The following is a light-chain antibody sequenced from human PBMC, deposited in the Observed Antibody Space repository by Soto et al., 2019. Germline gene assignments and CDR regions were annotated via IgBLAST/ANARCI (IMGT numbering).Light chain of an antibody. J-gene: IGLJ1*01. CDR1: SSNVGGNP. V-gene: IGLV1-44*01. CDR2: TNT. CDR3: ASWDDSLNGPV. Sequence: QSVLTQPPSASGNPGQRVTISCSGSSSNVGGNPVNWYQHVPTTAPKLLIYTNTQRPSGVPDRFSGSKSGTSASLAISGLQSEDEADYYCASWDDSLNGPVFGTGTKVTV.